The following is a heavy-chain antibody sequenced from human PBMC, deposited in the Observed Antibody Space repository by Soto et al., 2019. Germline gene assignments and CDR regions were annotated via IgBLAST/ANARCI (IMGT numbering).Heavy chain of an antibody. CDR1: GGSISSSSYY. D-gene: IGHD2-15*01. J-gene: IGHJ4*02. CDR2: IYYSGST. Sequence: SETLSLTCTVSGGSISSSSYYWGWIRQPPGKGLEWIGSIYYSGSTYYNPSLKSRVTISVDTSKNQFSLKLSSVTAADTAVYYCASCAENILIDYWGQGTLVTVSS. V-gene: IGHV4-39*01. CDR3: ASCAENILIDY.